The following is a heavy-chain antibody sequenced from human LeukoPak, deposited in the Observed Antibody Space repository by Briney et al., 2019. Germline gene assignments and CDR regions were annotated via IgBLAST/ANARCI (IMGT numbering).Heavy chain of an antibody. J-gene: IGHJ4*02. D-gene: IGHD1-26*01. CDR1: GFTFSSYG. CDR3: AKDRDLYSGSPGGVDY. V-gene: IGHV3-33*06. Sequence: GSLRLSCAASGFTFSSYGMHWVRQAPGKGLEWVAVIWYDGSNKYYADSVKGRFTISRDNSKNTQYLQMNSLRAEDTAVYYCAKDRDLYSGSPGGVDYWGQGTLVTVSS. CDR2: IWYDGSNK.